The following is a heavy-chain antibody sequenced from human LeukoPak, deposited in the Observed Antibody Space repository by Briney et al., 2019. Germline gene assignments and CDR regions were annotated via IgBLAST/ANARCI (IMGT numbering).Heavy chain of an antibody. CDR3: AKTKYSGLKNAFDI. D-gene: IGHD5-12*01. CDR1: GFTFSTYW. Sequence: GGSLRLSCTASGFTFSTYWMSWIRQAPGKGLEWVANIIQDGSEKYYVDSVKGRFTISRDNAKNSLYLQMNSLRAEDTAVYYCAKTKYSGLKNAFDIWGQGTMVTVSS. CDR2: IIQDGSEK. J-gene: IGHJ3*02. V-gene: IGHV3-7*05.